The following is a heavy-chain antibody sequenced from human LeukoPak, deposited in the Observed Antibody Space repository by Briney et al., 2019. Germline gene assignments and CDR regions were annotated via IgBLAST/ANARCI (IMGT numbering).Heavy chain of an antibody. CDR3: ARVGSGYPGLYYFDY. CDR2: INPNSGGT. J-gene: IGHJ4*02. D-gene: IGHD5-12*01. Sequence: ASVRVSCKASGYTFTGYYMHWVRQAPGQGLEGMGWINPNSGGTNYAQKFQGRVTMTRDTSISTAYMELSRLRSDDTAVYYCARVGSGYPGLYYFDYWGQGTLVTVSS. V-gene: IGHV1-2*02. CDR1: GYTFTGYY.